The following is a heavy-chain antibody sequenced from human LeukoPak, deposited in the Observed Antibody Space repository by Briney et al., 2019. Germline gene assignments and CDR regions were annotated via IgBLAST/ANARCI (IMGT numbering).Heavy chain of an antibody. CDR3: ALVLRYGRPAAAPHTYYYYYMDV. D-gene: IGHD3-9*01. Sequence: GASVKVSCKASGYTFTSYGISWVRQAPGQGLEWMGWISAYNGNTNYAQKFQGRVTITADESTSTAYMELSSLRSEDTAVYYCALVLRYGRPAAAPHTYYYYYMDVWGKGTTVTISS. V-gene: IGHV1-18*01. CDR2: ISAYNGNT. CDR1: GYTFTSYG. J-gene: IGHJ6*03.